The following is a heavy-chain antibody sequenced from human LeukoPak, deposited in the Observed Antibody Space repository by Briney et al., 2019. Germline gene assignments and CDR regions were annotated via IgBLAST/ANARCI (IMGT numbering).Heavy chain of an antibody. CDR2: MNPNSGNT. CDR1: GYTFTSYY. D-gene: IGHD5-18*01. CDR3: ARGVALKLWLLY. Sequence: ASVKVSCKASGYTFTSYYMHWVRQATGQGLEWMGWMNPNSGNTGYAQKFQGRVTMTRNTSISTAYMELSSLRSDDTAVYYCARGVALKLWLLYWGQGTLVTVSS. J-gene: IGHJ4*02. V-gene: IGHV1-8*02.